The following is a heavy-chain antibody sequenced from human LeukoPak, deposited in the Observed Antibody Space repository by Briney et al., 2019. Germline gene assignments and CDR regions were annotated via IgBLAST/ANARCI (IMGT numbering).Heavy chain of an antibody. CDR2: IYYSGST. CDR1: GGSMSGAY. J-gene: IGHJ6*04. Sequence: SETLSLTCTVSGGSMSGAYWSWIRQPPGKGLEWIGYIYYSGSTNYNPSLKSRVTISVDTSKNQFSLKLSSVTAADTAVYYCARARFLDVWGKGTTVTVSS. D-gene: IGHD3-3*01. V-gene: IGHV4-59*01. CDR3: ARARFLDV.